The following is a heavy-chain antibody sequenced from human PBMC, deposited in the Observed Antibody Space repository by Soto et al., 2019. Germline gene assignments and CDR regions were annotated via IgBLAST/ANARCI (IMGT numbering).Heavy chain of an antibody. J-gene: IGHJ3*01. CDR2: IRSRAHSHAT. D-gene: IGHD5-12*01. CDR1: GFTFSDSS. CDR3: ARAPYDAD. Sequence: EVQLVESGGDLVQPGGSLKLSCAASGFTFSDSSIHWVRQASGKGLEWIGRIRSRAHSHATAYAAALTGSFIISREDSKNTAYLQMTSQQIDDTAVYFCARAPYDADWGQGTEVTVSP. V-gene: IGHV3-73*01.